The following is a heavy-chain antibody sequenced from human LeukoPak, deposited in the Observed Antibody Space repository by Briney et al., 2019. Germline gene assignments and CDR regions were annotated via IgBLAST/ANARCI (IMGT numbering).Heavy chain of an antibody. CDR1: GFTFSSYG. D-gene: IGHD2-2*01. V-gene: IGHV3-33*01. Sequence: GRSLRLSCAASGFTFSSYGMHWVRQAPGKGLEWVAVIWYDGSNKYYADSVKGRFTISRDNSKNTLYLQMNSLRAGDTAVYYCAREEVPAASLDYWGQGTLVTVSS. CDR2: IWYDGSNK. CDR3: AREEVPAASLDY. J-gene: IGHJ4*02.